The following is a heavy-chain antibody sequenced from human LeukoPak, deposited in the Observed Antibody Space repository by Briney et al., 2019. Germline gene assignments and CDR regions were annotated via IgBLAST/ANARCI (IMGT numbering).Heavy chain of an antibody. CDR2: INAGNGNT. J-gene: IGHJ2*01. Sequence: ASVKVSCKASGYTFTSYAMHWVRQAPGQRLEWLGWINAGNGNTKYSQKFQGRVTITRDTSASTAYMELSSLRSEDTAVYYCARADIVVVTATHQRYFDLWGRGTLVTVSS. V-gene: IGHV1-3*01. D-gene: IGHD2-21*02. CDR3: ARADIVVVTATHQRYFDL. CDR1: GYTFTSYA.